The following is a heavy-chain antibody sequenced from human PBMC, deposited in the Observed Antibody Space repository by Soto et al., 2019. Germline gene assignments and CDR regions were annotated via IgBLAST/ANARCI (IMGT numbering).Heavy chain of an antibody. D-gene: IGHD4-4*01. V-gene: IGHV3-30-3*01. CDR1: GFTFSSYA. J-gene: IGHJ4*02. CDR2: ISYDGSNK. Sequence: QVQLVESGGGVVQPGRSLRLSCAASGFTFSSYAMHWVRQAPGKGPEWVAVISYDGSNKYYADSVKGRFTISRDNSKNTLYLQMNSLRAEDTAVYYCASGNSHYFDYWGQGTLVTVSS. CDR3: ASGNSHYFDY.